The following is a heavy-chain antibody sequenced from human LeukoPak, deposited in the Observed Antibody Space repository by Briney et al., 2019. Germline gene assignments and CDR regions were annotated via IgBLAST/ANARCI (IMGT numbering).Heavy chain of an antibody. D-gene: IGHD3-22*01. CDR1: GFTFSSYA. Sequence: QPGRSLRLSCAASGFTFSSYAMHWVRQAPGKGLEWVAVISYDGSNKYYADSVKGRFTISRDNAKNTLYLQMNSLRAEDTAVYYCARAFASYYYDSSEIDYWGQGTLVTVSS. CDR2: ISYDGSNK. V-gene: IGHV3-30-3*01. CDR3: ARAFASYYYDSSEIDY. J-gene: IGHJ4*02.